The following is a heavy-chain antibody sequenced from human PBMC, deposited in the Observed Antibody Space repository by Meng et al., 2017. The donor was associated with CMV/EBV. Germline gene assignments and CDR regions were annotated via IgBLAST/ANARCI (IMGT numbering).Heavy chain of an antibody. V-gene: IGHV3-13*01. CDR2: IGTAGDT. J-gene: IGHJ5*02. Sequence: GGSLRLSCAASGFTFSSYDMHWVRQATGKGLEWVSAIGTAGDTYHPGSVKGRFTISRENAKNSLYLQMNSLRAGDTAVYYCARGMYYYGSGSYWWFDPWGQGTLVTVSS. D-gene: IGHD3-10*01. CDR1: GFTFSSYD. CDR3: ARGMYYYGSGSYWWFDP.